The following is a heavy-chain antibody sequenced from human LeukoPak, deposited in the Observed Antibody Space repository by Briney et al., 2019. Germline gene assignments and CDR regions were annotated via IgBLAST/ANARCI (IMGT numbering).Heavy chain of an antibody. Sequence: GRSLRLSCAASGFTFSSYAMHWVRQAPGKGLEWVAVISYDGSNKYYADSVKGRFTISRDNSKNTLYLQMNSLRAEDTAVYYCARDLEIYDSSGSAAGYWGQGTLVTVSS. CDR2: ISYDGSNK. V-gene: IGHV3-30-3*01. J-gene: IGHJ4*02. CDR3: ARDLEIYDSSGSAAGY. D-gene: IGHD3-22*01. CDR1: GFTFSSYA.